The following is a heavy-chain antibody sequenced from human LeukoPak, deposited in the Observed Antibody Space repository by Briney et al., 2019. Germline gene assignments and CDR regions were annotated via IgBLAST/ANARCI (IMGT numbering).Heavy chain of an antibody. J-gene: IGHJ4*02. CDR1: GGSIRSSYYY. V-gene: IGHV4-61*05. CDR2: IYYSGST. Sequence: PSETLSLTCTVSGGSIRSSYYYWGWIRQPPGKGLEWIGYIYYSGSTNYNPSLKSRVTISVDTSKNQFSLKLSSVTAADTAVYYCARSRLLWFGESGTNPPQTPYFDYWGQGTLVTVSS. CDR3: ARSRLLWFGESGTNPPQTPYFDY. D-gene: IGHD3-10*01.